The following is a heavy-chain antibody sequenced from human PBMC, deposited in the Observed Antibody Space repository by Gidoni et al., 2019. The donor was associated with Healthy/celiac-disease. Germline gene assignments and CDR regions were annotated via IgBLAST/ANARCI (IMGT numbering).Heavy chain of an antibody. J-gene: IGHJ4*02. Sequence: EVQLVESGGGLVKPGGSLRLSCAASGFTFSRYSMNWVRQAPGKGLEWVSAISSSSSYIYYADSVKGRFTISRDNAKNSLYLQMNSLRAEDTAVYYCARDRIAVAGTGTYDYWGQGTLVTVSS. CDR3: ARDRIAVAGTGTYDY. V-gene: IGHV3-21*01. CDR1: GFTFSRYS. CDR2: ISSSSSYI. D-gene: IGHD6-19*01.